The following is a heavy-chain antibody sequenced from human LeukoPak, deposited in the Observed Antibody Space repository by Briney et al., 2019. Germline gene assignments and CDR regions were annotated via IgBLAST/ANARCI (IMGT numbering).Heavy chain of an antibody. CDR1: GGALSGYA. D-gene: IGHD3-3*01. J-gene: IGHJ4*02. Sequence: ASVKVSCKASGGALSGYAISWGRQAPGQGLEWMGRIIPIFGTANYAQKFQGRVTITTDESTSTAYMELSSLRSEDTAVYYCARDDTIFGVKFDYWGQGTLVTVSS. V-gene: IGHV1-69*05. CDR2: IIPIFGTA. CDR3: ARDDTIFGVKFDY.